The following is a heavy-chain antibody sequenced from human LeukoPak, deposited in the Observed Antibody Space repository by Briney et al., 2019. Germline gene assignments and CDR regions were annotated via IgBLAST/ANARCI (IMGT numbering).Heavy chain of an antibody. CDR3: AMKAVPRPRLHDAFDF. Sequence: GGSLSLSCAPSGLTHNSNYMSWVRQAPARGLEWGQVNYSGGNTYYADSVTGRFTISRDNSKNTLYLQMNSLRAEDTAVYYCAMKAVPRPRLHDAFDFWGQGTVVSVSS. D-gene: IGHD5-24*01. V-gene: IGHV3-66*01. CDR1: GLTHNSNY. J-gene: IGHJ3*01. CDR2: NYSGGNT.